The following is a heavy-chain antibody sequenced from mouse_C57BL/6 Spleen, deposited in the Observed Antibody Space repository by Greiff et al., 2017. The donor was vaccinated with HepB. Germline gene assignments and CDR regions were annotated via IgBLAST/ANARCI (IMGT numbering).Heavy chain of an antibody. CDR3: ARSRRDYGWAMDY. CDR1: GYAFSSSW. CDR2: IYPGDGDT. J-gene: IGHJ4*01. V-gene: IGHV1-82*01. D-gene: IGHD2-4*01. Sequence: LQESGPELVKPGASVKISCKASGYAFSSSWMNWVKQRPGKGLEWIGRIYPGDGDTNYNGKFKGKATLTADKSSSTAYMQLSSLTSEDSAVYFCARSRRDYGWAMDYWGQGTSVTVSS.